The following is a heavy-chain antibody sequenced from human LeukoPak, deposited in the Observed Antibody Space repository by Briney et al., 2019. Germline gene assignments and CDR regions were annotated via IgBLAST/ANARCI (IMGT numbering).Heavy chain of an antibody. CDR3: ARADYSNQDY. CDR1: GGSISSGSYY. Sequence: SGTLSLTCTVSGGSISSGSYYWSWIRQPAGKRLEWIGRIYTSGSTNYNPSLKSRVTISVDTSENQFSLKLSSVTAADTAVYYCARADYSNQDYWGQGTLVTVSS. D-gene: IGHD4-11*01. V-gene: IGHV4-61*02. CDR2: IYTSGST. J-gene: IGHJ4*02.